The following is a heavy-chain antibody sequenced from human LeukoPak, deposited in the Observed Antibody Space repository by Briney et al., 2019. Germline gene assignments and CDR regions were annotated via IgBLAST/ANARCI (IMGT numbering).Heavy chain of an antibody. D-gene: IGHD1-26*01. CDR2: IIPIFVTA. CDR1: GGTFSRYA. Sequence: ASVKVSCKASGGTFSRYAINWVRQGPGQGLEWMGGIIPIFVTANYAQTFQGRVTITADESTTTAYMELSSLRSEDTAVYYCARENSGSYTTAFDYWGQGTLVTVSS. V-gene: IGHV1-69*13. CDR3: ARENSGSYTTAFDY. J-gene: IGHJ4*02.